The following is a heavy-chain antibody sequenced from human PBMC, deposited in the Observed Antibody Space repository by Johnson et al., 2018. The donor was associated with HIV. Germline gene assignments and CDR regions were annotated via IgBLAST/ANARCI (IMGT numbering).Heavy chain of an antibody. D-gene: IGHD3-22*01. CDR1: GFTLSSSV. CDR2: ISIDGVSK. V-gene: IGHV3-30*18. CDR3: AKVVTYYYDHDAFDI. J-gene: IGHJ3*02. Sequence: QVKLVESGGGVVQPGRFLRLSCADSGFTLSSSVMHWVRRAPGKGLEWVAAISIDGVSKYSADSVKGRFTISRDNSKNTLYLPMNSLRAEDTAVYYCAKVVTYYYDHDAFDIWGQGTMVTVSS.